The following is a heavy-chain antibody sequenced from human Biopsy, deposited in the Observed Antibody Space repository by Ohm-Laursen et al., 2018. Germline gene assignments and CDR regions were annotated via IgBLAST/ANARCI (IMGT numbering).Heavy chain of an antibody. V-gene: IGHV4-34*08. CDR3: GNEVHGRDY. Sequence: TLSLTCIVFGRTFSDYRWTWIRQPPGKGLEWIGQINQAGTTNYNPSLKSRVSISADASKYEFSMRLTSVTAADTAVYLCGNEVHGRDYWGLGAQVTVSS. J-gene: IGHJ4*02. CDR1: GRTFSDYR. CDR2: INQAGTT. D-gene: IGHD2-15*01.